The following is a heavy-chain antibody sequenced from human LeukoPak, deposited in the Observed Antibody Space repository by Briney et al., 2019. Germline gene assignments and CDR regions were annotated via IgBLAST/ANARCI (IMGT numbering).Heavy chain of an antibody. Sequence: SETLSLTCTVSGGSISSYYWSWIRQPPGKGLEWIGNIYYSGSTNYNPSLKSRVTISVDTSKNQFSLRLSSVTAADTAVYYCARDWGVSARPGYMDVWGKGTTVTVSS. J-gene: IGHJ6*03. D-gene: IGHD6-6*01. CDR2: IYYSGST. CDR3: ARDWGVSARPGYMDV. CDR1: GGSISSYY. V-gene: IGHV4-59*01.